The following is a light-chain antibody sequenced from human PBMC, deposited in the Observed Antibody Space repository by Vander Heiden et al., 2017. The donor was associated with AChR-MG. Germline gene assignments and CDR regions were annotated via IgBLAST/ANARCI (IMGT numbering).Light chain of an antibody. V-gene: IGLV2-14*03. CDR2: VVS. Sequence: QSALTQPAHVAGPAGQPITISCPGAGRDIGGSPYVSRYQPHPGNPPQRTIYVVSKRPSGVSDRFSGSKAGSAASLTIGVLQAEDEGDYYGSSYPGRSTVLFGGGTKVTVL. CDR1: GRDIGGSPY. CDR3: SSYPGRSTVL. J-gene: IGLJ2*01.